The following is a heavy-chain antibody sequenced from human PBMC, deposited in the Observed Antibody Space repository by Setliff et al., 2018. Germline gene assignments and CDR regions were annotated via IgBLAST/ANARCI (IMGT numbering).Heavy chain of an antibody. D-gene: IGHD6-19*01. Sequence: GSLRLSCAAPELIFSHTWMNWVRQAPGKGLEWVGRIKGQTDGGTTDYAAPVKGRFSISRDDSKNMVYLQMNSLKTEDTAVYYCTTGYISGYYIGHWGLGTLVTVSS. V-gene: IGHV3-15*01. CDR1: ELIFSHTW. CDR2: IKGQTDGGTT. CDR3: TTGYISGYYIGH. J-gene: IGHJ4*02.